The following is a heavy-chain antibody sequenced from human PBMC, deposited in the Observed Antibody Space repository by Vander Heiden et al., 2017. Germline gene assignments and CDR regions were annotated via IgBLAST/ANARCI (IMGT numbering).Heavy chain of an antibody. CDR3: ARLVARTWEGWFDP. CDR2: IYYSGST. D-gene: IGHD1-26*01. V-gene: IGHV4-39*01. CDR1: GGSVSSSRSY. Sequence: QLQLQGSGPGLATPSETLSLTCSVSGGSVSSSRSYCGCIRQPPGKEMEWIGSIYYSGSTYYNPALKSRVTIAVDTSKNQFSLELRAVTAADTAVYYWARLVARTWEGWFDPWGQGTLVTVSS. J-gene: IGHJ5*02.